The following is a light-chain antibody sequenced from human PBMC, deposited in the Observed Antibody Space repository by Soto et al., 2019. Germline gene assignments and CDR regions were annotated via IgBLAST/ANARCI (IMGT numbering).Light chain of an antibody. Sequence: DIQMTQSPPSLSASVGDRVTITCRASQSISSYLNWYQQKPGKAPKLLIYAASSLQSGVQSSFSGSGSGTDSTLTISSLQPEDFATYYCKHSYSTPTFGQGTKVDIK. J-gene: IGKJ1*01. V-gene: IGKV1-39*01. CDR3: KHSYSTPT. CDR2: AAS. CDR1: QSISSY.